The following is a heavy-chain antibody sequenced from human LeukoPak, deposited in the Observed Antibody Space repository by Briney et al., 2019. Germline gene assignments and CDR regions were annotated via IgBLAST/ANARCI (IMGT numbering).Heavy chain of an antibody. CDR2: INSDGSHT. CDR3: ARGTAGYHSSYFDY. CDR1: GFTFCSPW. V-gene: IGHV3-74*01. Sequence: GGSLRLSCAASGFTFCSPWMHWVRQAPGKGLVWVSRINSDGSHTAYADSVKGRFTITRDNAENTLYLQMNSLRAEDTAVYYCARGTAGYHSSYFDYRGTATLVTVSS. J-gene: IGHJ4*02. D-gene: IGHD3-16*02.